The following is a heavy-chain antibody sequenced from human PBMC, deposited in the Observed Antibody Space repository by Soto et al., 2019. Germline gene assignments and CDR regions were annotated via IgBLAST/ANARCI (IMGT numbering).Heavy chain of an antibody. CDR3: AHRRSTYYYDSTFNP. CDR1: GFALSTSGVG. V-gene: IGHV2-5*02. J-gene: IGHJ5*02. Sequence: QITLKESGPTLVKPTQTLTLTCTFSGFALSTSGVGVGWIRQPPGKAREWLALIYWDDDKRYSPSLKSRLTITKYTSKNQVVLTMTNMDPVDTATYYCAHRRSTYYYDSTFNPWGQGTLVTVSS. CDR2: IYWDDDK. D-gene: IGHD3-22*01.